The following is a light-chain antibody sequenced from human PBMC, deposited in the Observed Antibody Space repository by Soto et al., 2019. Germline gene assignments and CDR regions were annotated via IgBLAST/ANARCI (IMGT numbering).Light chain of an antibody. CDR3: AAWDASLSGHV. J-gene: IGLJ1*01. CDR2: SDD. V-gene: IGLV1-47*02. Sequence: QSVLTQSPSASGTPGQRVTISCYGSSSNIGSYPVYWYQQLPGTAPKLLINSDDQRPSAVPDRFSASKAGTSASLAISGLRSEDEADYYCAAWDASLSGHVFGAGAKLTVL. CDR1: SSNIGSYP.